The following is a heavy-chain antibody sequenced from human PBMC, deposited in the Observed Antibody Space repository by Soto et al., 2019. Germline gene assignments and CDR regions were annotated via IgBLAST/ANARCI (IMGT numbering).Heavy chain of an antibody. Sequence: GGSLRLSCAASGFTFSSYSMNWVRQAPGKGLEWVSSISSSSSYIYYADSVKGRFTISRDNAKNSLYLQMNSLRAEDTAVYYCARDGSGYYDSSGYVYYFDYWGQGTLVTVS. CDR3: ARDGSGYYDSSGYVYYFDY. CDR1: GFTFSSYS. V-gene: IGHV3-21*01. D-gene: IGHD3-22*01. CDR2: ISSSSSYI. J-gene: IGHJ4*02.